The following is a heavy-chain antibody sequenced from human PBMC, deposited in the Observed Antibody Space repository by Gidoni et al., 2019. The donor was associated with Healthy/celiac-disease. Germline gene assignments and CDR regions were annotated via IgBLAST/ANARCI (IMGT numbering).Heavy chain of an antibody. CDR1: GWSFSGYY. Sequence: QVQLQQWGAGLLKPSETLSLTCAVYGWSFSGYYWSWIRQSPEKGLEWIGEINHSGSTKYTPSLKRRATISVDTSKKQFSLNLSSVTAADTAMYYCARGWFVVAMVRGVKDNWFDPWGQGTLVTVSS. CDR3: ARGWFVVAMVRGVKDNWFDP. V-gene: IGHV4-34*01. J-gene: IGHJ5*02. CDR2: INHSGST. D-gene: IGHD3-10*01.